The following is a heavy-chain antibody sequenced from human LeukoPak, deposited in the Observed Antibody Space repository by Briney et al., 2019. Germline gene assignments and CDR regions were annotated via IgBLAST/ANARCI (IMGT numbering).Heavy chain of an antibody. CDR1: GFTFSSYS. CDR2: ISSSSSCI. J-gene: IGHJ4*02. D-gene: IGHD2-2*01. CDR3: ARDAPGEPIVVVPAAMAH. Sequence: GGSLRLSCAASGFTFSSYSMNWVRQAPGKGLEWVSSISSSSSCIYYADSVKGRFTISRDNAKNSLYLQMNSLRAEDTAVYYCARDAPGEPIVVVPAAMAHWGQGTLVTVSS. V-gene: IGHV3-21*01.